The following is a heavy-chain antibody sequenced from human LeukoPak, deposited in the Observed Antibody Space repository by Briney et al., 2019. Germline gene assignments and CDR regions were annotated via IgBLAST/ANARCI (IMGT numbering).Heavy chain of an antibody. CDR3: AKDPAEGPTYNWFDP. CDR1: GITLSNYG. J-gene: IGHJ5*02. Sequence: PGGSLRLSCAVSGITLSNYGMSWVRQAPGKGLEWVAGISDSGGSTNYADSVKGRFTISRDNPKNTLYLQMNSLRAEDTAVYYCAKDPAEGPTYNWFDPWGQGTLVTVSS. V-gene: IGHV3-23*01. CDR2: ISDSGGST.